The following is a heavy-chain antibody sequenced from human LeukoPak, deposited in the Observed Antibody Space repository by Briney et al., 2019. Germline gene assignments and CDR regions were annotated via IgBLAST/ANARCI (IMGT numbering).Heavy chain of an antibody. CDR2: ISGSGGST. V-gene: IGHV3-23*01. D-gene: IGHD6-19*01. CDR1: GFTFSSYA. Sequence: PGGSLRVSCAASGFTFSSYAMSWVRQAPGNGLEWVSAISGSGGSTCYADSVKGRFTISRDNPKNTLYLQMNSLRAEDTAVYYCAKHSSGWYAYYFDYWGQGTLVTVSS. CDR3: AKHSSGWYAYYFDY. J-gene: IGHJ4*02.